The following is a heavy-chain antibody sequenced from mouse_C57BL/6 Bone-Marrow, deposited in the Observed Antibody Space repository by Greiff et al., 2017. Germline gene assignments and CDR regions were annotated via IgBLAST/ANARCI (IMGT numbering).Heavy chain of an antibody. CDR2: VDPVNGDT. V-gene: IGHV14-4*01. J-gene: IGHJ4*01. CDR3: TGGGAMDY. CDR1: GFNIKDYY. Sequence: VHVKQSGAELVRPGASVKLSCTASGFNIKDYYMHWVKQRPEQGLEWIVWVDPVNGDTEYASKFQGKATMTADTSANTAYLQLSSLTSEDTAVYYWTGGGAMDYWGQGTSVTVSS. D-gene: IGHD1-1*02.